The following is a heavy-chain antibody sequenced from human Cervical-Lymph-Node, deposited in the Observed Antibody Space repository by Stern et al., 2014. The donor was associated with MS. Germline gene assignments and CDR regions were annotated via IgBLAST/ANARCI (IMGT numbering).Heavy chain of an antibody. CDR2: VSYVGGNR. V-gene: IGHV3-30*18. D-gene: IGHD1-26*01. J-gene: IGHJ4*02. Sequence: VQLVESGGGVVKPGRSLRLSCTVSGFNFSNFGMHWVCMAPGKGLARVAVVSYVGGNRIYAEAVQGRFNIISEDSTQNVFIPMNGLTVEDAALYCGVKEPLPFDYWGQGTLVAVSS. CDR3: VKEPLPFDY. CDR1: GFNFSNFG.